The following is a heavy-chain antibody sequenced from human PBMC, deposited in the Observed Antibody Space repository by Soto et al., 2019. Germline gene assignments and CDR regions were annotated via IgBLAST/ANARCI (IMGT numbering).Heavy chain of an antibody. CDR3: ARGRQLVRQLYVRNWFDP. Sequence: ASVKVSCKASGYTFTGYYMHWVRQAPGQGLEWMGWINPNSGGTNYAQKFQGWVTMTRGTSISTAYMELSRLRSDDTAVYYCARGRQLVRQLYVRNWFDPWGQGTLVTVSS. CDR2: INPNSGGT. V-gene: IGHV1-2*04. D-gene: IGHD6-13*01. CDR1: GYTFTGYY. J-gene: IGHJ5*02.